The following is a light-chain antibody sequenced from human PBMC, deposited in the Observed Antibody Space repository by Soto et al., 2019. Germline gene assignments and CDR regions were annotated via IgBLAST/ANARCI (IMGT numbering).Light chain of an antibody. V-gene: IGKV2-30*01. J-gene: IGKJ2*01. Sequence: DVVMIQSPLSLPVTLGQPASISCRSSQSLAYSDGNTYLNWFQQRPGQSPRRLIYKVSNRDSGVPDRFSGSGSGKDFTLKISRVEAEDVGVYYCMQGTHWPPYTFGQGTKLEIK. CDR2: KVS. CDR1: QSLAYSDGNTY. CDR3: MQGTHWPPYT.